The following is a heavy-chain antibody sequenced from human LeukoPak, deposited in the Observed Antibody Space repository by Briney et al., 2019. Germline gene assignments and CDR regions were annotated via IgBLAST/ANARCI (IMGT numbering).Heavy chain of an antibody. CDR3: ARSFYSSGWYTPLRWFDT. V-gene: IGHV4-61*01. CDR1: GASISSGSHY. J-gene: IGHJ5*02. CDR2: ICYRGTT. Sequence: SETLSLTCVVSGASISSGSHYWNWIRQSPGRGLEWIGHICYRGTTNYTPPLKSRVTISVDTSMNQFSLRLTSVTAADTAVYFCARSFYSSGWYTPLRWFDTWGQGALVTVSS. D-gene: IGHD6-19*01.